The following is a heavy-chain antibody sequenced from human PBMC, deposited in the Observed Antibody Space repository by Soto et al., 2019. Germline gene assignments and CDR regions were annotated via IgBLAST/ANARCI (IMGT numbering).Heavy chain of an antibody. CDR3: STVPSGVVLPAATLRDY. V-gene: IGHV3-15*01. CDR2: IKSKTDGGTA. Sequence: GGSLRLSCAASGFTFSNAWMSWVRQAPGKGLEWVGRIKSKTDGGTADYAAPVKGRFTISRDDSKNTLYLQMNSLKTEDTAVYYCSTVPSGVVLPAATLRDYWGQGTLVTVSS. D-gene: IGHD2-2*01. CDR1: GFTFSNAW. J-gene: IGHJ4*02.